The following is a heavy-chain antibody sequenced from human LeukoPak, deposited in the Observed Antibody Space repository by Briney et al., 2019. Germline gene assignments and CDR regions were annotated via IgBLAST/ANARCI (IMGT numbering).Heavy chain of an antibody. V-gene: IGHV4-30-4*08. CDR1: GGSISSGDYY. J-gene: IGHJ4*02. D-gene: IGHD3-16*01. Sequence: SETLSLTCTVSGGSISSGDYYWSWIRQPPGKGLEWIGYIYYSGSTYYNPSLKSRVTISVDTSKNQFSLKLSSVTAADTAVYYCARRDYVWGSYYPFDYWGQGTLVTVSS. CDR2: IYYSGST. CDR3: ARRDYVWGSYYPFDY.